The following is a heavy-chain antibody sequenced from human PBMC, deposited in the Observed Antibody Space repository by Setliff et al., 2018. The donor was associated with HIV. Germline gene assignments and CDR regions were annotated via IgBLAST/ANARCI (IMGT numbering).Heavy chain of an antibody. CDR1: RGTFRNSA. D-gene: IGHD3-16*01. Sequence: SVKVSCKASRGTFRNSAINWVRQAPGQGLVWMGGIITLFGEANYAQEFQGRGTITADESTSTAYMELNSLRSDDADVYYCARQPYYDDDGTNLPSVWRVLGWGQGTLVTVSS. CDR3: ARQPYYDDDGTNLPSVWRVLG. J-gene: IGHJ4*02. CDR2: IITLFGEA. V-gene: IGHV1-69*13.